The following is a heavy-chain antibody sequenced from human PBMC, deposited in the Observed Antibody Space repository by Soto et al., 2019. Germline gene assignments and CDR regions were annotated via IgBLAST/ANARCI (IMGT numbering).Heavy chain of an antibody. J-gene: IGHJ4*02. Sequence: TSAKVSCKASCYTFTSYGISLLRQAPGQGLEWMGWISAYNGNTNYAQKLQGRVTMTTDTSTSPAYMELRSLRSDDTAVYYCARVASTMIVPDYWGQGTLVTVSS. D-gene: IGHD3-22*01. CDR3: ARVASTMIVPDY. V-gene: IGHV1-18*01. CDR1: CYTFTSYG. CDR2: ISAYNGNT.